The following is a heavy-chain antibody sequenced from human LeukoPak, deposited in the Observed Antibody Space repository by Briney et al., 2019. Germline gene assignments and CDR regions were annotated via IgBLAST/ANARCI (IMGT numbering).Heavy chain of an antibody. CDR1: GFTFSNYA. J-gene: IGHJ2*01. Sequence: GGSLRLSCAATGFTFSNYAMSWVRQAPGKGLEWVSGISSFSTYYADSVKGRFTIPRDDSKNTLYLQMNSLRAGDTAVYYCAKRVTTEPGYWYFDLWGRGTLVTVSS. CDR2: ISSFST. CDR3: AKRVTTEPGYWYFDL. D-gene: IGHD4-17*01. V-gene: IGHV3-23*01.